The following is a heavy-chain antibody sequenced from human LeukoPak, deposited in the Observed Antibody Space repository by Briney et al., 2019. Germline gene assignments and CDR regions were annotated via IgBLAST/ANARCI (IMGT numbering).Heavy chain of an antibody. J-gene: IGHJ4*02. CDR2: ISSSSSYI. CDR1: GFTFSSYS. D-gene: IGHD3-22*01. CDR3: ARERMNYYDSSGCLDY. Sequence: GGSLRLSCAASGFTFSSYSMNWVRQAPGKGLEWVSSISSSSSYIYYADSVKGRSTISRDNAKNSLYLQMNSLRAEDTAVYYCARERMNYYDSSGCLDYWGQGTLVTVSS. V-gene: IGHV3-21*01.